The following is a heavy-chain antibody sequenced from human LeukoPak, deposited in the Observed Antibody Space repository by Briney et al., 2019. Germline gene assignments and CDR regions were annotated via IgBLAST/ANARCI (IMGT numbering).Heavy chain of an antibody. CDR3: ARSGDVWSGYQPDY. J-gene: IGHJ4*02. CDR1: GFTFSSYA. Sequence: GGSLRLSCAASGFTFSSYAMSWVRQAPGEGLEWVSAISGSGGSTYYADSVKGRFTISRDNSKNTLYLQMNSLRAEDTAVYYCARSGDVWSGYQPDYWGQGTLVTVSS. V-gene: IGHV3-23*01. CDR2: ISGSGGST. D-gene: IGHD3-3*01.